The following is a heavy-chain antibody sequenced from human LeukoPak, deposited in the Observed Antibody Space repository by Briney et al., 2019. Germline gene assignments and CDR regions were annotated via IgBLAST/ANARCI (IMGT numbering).Heavy chain of an antibody. CDR1: GGTFSSYA. CDR2: IIPIFGTA. Sequence: ASVKVSCKASGGTFSSYAISWVRQAPGQGLEWMGGIIPIFGTANYAQKFQGRVTITADESTSTAYMGLSSLRSEDTAVYYCARDHCSGGSCYSEPYFDYWGQGTLVTVSS. CDR3: ARDHCSGGSCYSEPYFDY. J-gene: IGHJ4*02. V-gene: IGHV1-69*13. D-gene: IGHD2-15*01.